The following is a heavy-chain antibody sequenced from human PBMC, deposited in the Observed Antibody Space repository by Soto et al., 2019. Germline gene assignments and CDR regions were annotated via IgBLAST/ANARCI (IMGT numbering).Heavy chain of an antibody. CDR1: GGSISSYY. J-gene: IGHJ6*02. D-gene: IGHD4-17*01. CDR3: ARGGSVTRYYYYYYGMDV. Sequence: SETLSLTCTVSGGSISSYYWSWIRQPPGKGLEWIGYIYYSGSTNYNPSLKSRVTISVDTSKNQFSLKLSSVTAADTAVYYCARGGSVTRYYYYYYGMDVWGQGTTVTVSS. CDR2: IYYSGST. V-gene: IGHV4-59*12.